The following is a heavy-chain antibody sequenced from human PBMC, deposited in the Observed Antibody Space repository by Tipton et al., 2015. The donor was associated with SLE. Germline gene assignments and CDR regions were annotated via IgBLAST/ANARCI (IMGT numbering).Heavy chain of an antibody. J-gene: IGHJ3*02. Sequence: TLSLTCTVSGGSISSGGYYWSWIRQHPGKGLEWIGCIYYSGSTYYNPSLKSRVTISVDTSKNQFSLKLSSVTAADTAVYYCARGGGIGYDSSAFDIWGQGTMVTVSS. CDR3: ARGGGIGYDSSAFDI. V-gene: IGHV4-31*03. CDR2: IYYSGST. CDR1: GGSISSGGYY. D-gene: IGHD3-22*01.